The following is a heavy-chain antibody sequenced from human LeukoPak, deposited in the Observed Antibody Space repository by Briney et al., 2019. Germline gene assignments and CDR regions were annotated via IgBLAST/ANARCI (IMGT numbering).Heavy chain of an antibody. CDR3: ARGWYVGY. CDR2: IRYDETYK. D-gene: IGHD6-13*01. J-gene: IGHJ4*02. CDR1: GFTFSAYG. V-gene: IGHV3-30*02. Sequence: GGSLRLSCTASGFTFSAYGMHWVRQAPGKGLEWVSFIRYDETYKYYADSVKGRFTISRDNSKNTLYLQMNSLRAEDTAVYYCARGWYVGYWGQGTLVTVSS.